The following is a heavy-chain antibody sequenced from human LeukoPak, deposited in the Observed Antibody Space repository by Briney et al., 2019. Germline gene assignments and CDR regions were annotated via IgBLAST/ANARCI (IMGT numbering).Heavy chain of an antibody. CDR1: GFTFSSYE. V-gene: IGHV3-48*03. Sequence: GGSLRLSCAASGFTFSSYEMHWVRQAPGKGLEWISYISSSGSTIYYADSVKGRFTISRDNGKNSLYLQMNSLRAEDTAVYYCASKAGYSSGWAVHWGQGTLVTVSS. J-gene: IGHJ4*02. CDR2: ISSSGSTI. D-gene: IGHD6-19*01. CDR3: ASKAGYSSGWAVH.